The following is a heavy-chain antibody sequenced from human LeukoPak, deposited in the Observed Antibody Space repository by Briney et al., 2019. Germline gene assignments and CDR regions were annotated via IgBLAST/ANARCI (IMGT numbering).Heavy chain of an antibody. Sequence: ASVKDSCKASGYTFTGYLIHWVRPAPGQGLEWMGWINANTGSTNSAQKVQGTVTVTTDTSITTAYMEMIRLRSDDTAVYYCERDRPGYSSWFDPWGQGTLVTVSS. J-gene: IGHJ5*02. D-gene: IGHD6-19*01. CDR2: INANTGST. CDR3: ERDRPGYSSWFDP. CDR1: GYTFTGYL. V-gene: IGHV1-2*02.